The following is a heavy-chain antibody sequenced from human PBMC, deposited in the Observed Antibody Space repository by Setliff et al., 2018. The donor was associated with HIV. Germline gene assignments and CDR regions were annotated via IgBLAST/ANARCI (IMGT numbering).Heavy chain of an antibody. J-gene: IGHJ4*02. CDR2: INPSGGEP. D-gene: IGHD6-13*01. CDR1: GYTFSDYY. Sequence: GASVKVSCKASGYTFSDYYLHWVRQAPGQAIEWMGMINPSGGEPSYAQRFQGRVTMTRDTSTSTVFMDLSSLSFEDTAVYYCAVYGSPTYYLDYWGQGTPVTVSS. V-gene: IGHV1-46*01. CDR3: AVYGSPTYYLDY.